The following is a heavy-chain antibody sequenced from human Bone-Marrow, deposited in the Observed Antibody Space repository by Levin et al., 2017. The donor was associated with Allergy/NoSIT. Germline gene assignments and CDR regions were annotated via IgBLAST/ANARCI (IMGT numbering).Heavy chain of an antibody. J-gene: IGHJ4*02. CDR3: ARDLGISDSGSNDQVLDS. CDR1: GFTFSNYV. Sequence: GGSLRLSCAASGFTFSNYVVSWVRQAPGKGLEWVSAITVRGGTTYYADSVKGRFTISRDDSRNTLFLQMNSLRAEDTALYFCARDLGISDSGSNDQVLDSWGQGTLVTVSS. D-gene: IGHD3-10*01. CDR2: ITVRGGTT. V-gene: IGHV3-23*01.